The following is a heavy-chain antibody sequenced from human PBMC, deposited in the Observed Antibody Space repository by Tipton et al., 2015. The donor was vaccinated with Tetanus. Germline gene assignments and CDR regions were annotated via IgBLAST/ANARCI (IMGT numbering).Heavy chain of an antibody. CDR2: IYSGGST. CDR3: ARAAAVAGTIDY. CDR1: GFTVSSNY. V-gene: IGHV3-53*01. Sequence: SLRLSCAASGFTVSSNYMSWVRQAPGKGLEWVSVIYSGGSTYYADSVKGRFTISRDNSKNTLYLQMNSLRAEDTAVYYCARAAAVAGTIDYWGQGTLVTVSS. D-gene: IGHD6-19*01. J-gene: IGHJ4*02.